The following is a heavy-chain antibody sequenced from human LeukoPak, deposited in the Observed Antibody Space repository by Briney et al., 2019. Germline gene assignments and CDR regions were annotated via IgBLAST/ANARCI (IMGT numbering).Heavy chain of an antibody. CDR3: AKVDKVGEGYY. J-gene: IGHJ4*02. CDR1: GFTFSSYA. V-gene: IGHV3-23*01. Sequence: PGGSLRLSCAASGFTFSSYAMSWVPQAPGKGLEWVSALSGSGGSTYYADSRKGRITISRDNSKNTLYLQMNSLRAEDTAVYYCAKVDKVGEGYYWGQGTLVTVSS. CDR2: LSGSGGST. D-gene: IGHD2-15*01.